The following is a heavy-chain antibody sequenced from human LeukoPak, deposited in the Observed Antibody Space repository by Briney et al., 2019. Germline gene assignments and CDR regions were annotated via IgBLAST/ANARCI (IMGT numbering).Heavy chain of an antibody. Sequence: SGGSLRLSCAASGFTFSSYWTTWVRQAPGKGLEWVANIRGDGSERFYVGYLKGRFTISRDNAKNSLYLQMNSLRVDDTAVYYCVREGPPQGRPWSGWYPFDFWGQGILVTVSS. CDR1: GFTFSSYW. CDR3: VREGPPQGRPWSGWYPFDF. D-gene: IGHD3-3*01. CDR2: IRGDGSER. V-gene: IGHV3-7*01. J-gene: IGHJ4*02.